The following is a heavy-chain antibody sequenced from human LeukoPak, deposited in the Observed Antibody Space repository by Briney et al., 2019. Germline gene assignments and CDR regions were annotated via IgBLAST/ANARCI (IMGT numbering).Heavy chain of an antibody. CDR1: GGSISSYY. V-gene: IGHV4-59*01. D-gene: IGHD5-18*01. CDR2: IYYSGST. CDR3: AGQLRYYFDY. J-gene: IGHJ4*02. Sequence: KPSETLSLTCTVSGGSISSYYWSWIRQPPGKGLEWIGYIYYSGSTNYNPSLKSRVTISVDTSKNQFSLKLSSVTAADTAVYYCAGQLRYYFDYWGQGTLVTVSS.